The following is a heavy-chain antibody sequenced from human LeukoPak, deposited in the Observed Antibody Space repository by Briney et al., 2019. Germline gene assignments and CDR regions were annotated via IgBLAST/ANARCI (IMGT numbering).Heavy chain of an antibody. CDR2: ISAYNGNT. V-gene: IGHV1-18*01. Sequence: GASVKVSCKASGYTFTSYGFSWVRQAPGQGLEWMGWISAYNGNTNHAQKFQGRVTMTTDTSTSTAYMELRSLTSDDTAVYYCARAPRYCSGGSCYPDYWGQGTLVTVSS. CDR3: ARAPRYCSGGSCYPDY. J-gene: IGHJ4*02. CDR1: GYTFTSYG. D-gene: IGHD2-15*01.